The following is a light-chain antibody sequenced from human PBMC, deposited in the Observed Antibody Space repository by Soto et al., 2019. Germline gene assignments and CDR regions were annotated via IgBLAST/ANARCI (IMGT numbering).Light chain of an antibody. CDR1: QSVSIN. Sequence: EVVMTQSPATLSVSPGERATVSCRASQSVSINLAWYQQKVGQAPRLLIYGASTGATGIPARFSGSGSGTDFTLTISSLQSEDFALYYCQQYNIWPLTFGGGTQLEIK. V-gene: IGKV3-15*01. J-gene: IGKJ4*01. CDR2: GAS. CDR3: QQYNIWPLT.